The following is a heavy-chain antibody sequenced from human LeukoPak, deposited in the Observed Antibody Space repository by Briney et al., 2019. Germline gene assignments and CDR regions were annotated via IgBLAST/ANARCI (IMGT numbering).Heavy chain of an antibody. CDR3: AGTAAGWDYYMDV. V-gene: IGHV1-24*01. CDR1: GYTLTELS. J-gene: IGHJ6*03. D-gene: IGHD6-13*01. CDR2: FDPEDGET. Sequence: ASVKVSCKVSGYTLTELSMHWVRQAPGKGLEWMGGFDPEDGETIYAQKFQGRVTITTDESTSTAYMELSSLRSEDTAVYYCAGTAAGWDYYMDVWGKGTTVTVSS.